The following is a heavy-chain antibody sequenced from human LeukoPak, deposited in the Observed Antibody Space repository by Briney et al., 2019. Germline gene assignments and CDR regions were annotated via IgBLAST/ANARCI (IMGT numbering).Heavy chain of an antibody. D-gene: IGHD3-16*01. CDR2: IYYSGST. CDR3: ARSIMITSQFDY. Sequence: SETLSLTCTVSGGSVSSGSYYWSWIRQPPGKGLEWIGYIYYSGSTNYNPSLKSRVTISVDTSKNQFSLKLSSVTAADTAVYYCARSIMITSQFDYWGQETLVTVSS. J-gene: IGHJ4*02. CDR1: GGSVSSGSYY. V-gene: IGHV4-61*01.